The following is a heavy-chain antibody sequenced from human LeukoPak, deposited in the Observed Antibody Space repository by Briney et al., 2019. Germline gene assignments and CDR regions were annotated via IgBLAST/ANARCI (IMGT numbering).Heavy chain of an antibody. V-gene: IGHV3-15*01. CDR3: ATHSNVWLLGN. CDR2: IISKSGGGTT. CDR1: GFTFTDVW. D-gene: IGHD6-19*01. J-gene: IGHJ4*02. Sequence: GGSLRLSCAASGFTFTDVWMSWVRQTPGKGLEWVGRIISKSGGGTTDYAAPVKGRFTISRDDSKNMLYLQMNSLKAEDTAEYYCATHSNVWLLGNWGQGTLVTVSS.